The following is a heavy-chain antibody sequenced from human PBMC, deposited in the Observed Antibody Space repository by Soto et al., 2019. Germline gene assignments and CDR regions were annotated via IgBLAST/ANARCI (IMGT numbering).Heavy chain of an antibody. CDR2: ISSSSSYI. J-gene: IGHJ6*03. D-gene: IGHD3-9*01. V-gene: IGHV3-21*01. Sequence: GGSLRLSCAASGGTFSSYSMNWVRQATGKGLEWVSSISSSSSYIYYADSVKGRFTISRDNAKNSLYLQMNSLRAEDTAVYYCARDDILTGYYSPYYYYYMDVWGKGTTVTVSS. CDR3: ARDDILTGYYSPYYYYYMDV. CDR1: GGTFSSYS.